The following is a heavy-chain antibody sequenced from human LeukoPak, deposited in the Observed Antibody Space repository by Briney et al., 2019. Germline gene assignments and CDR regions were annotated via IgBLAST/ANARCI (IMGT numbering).Heavy chain of an antibody. J-gene: IGHJ4*02. V-gene: IGHV4-59*08. CDR1: GGSINSYY. CDR3: ARTPSGDYYTTFDY. D-gene: IGHD3-10*01. CDR2: IHYTGST. Sequence: PSETLSLTCTVSGGSINSYYWSWIRQPPGKGLECIGYIHYTGSTNYNPSLKSRVTISVDTSKNQFSLKLSSVTAADTAVYFCARTPSGDYYTTFDYWGQGTLVTVSS.